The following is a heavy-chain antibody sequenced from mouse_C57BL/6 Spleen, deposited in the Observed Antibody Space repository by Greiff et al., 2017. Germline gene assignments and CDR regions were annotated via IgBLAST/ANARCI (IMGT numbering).Heavy chain of an antibody. J-gene: IGHJ4*01. Sequence: QVQLQQPGAELVMPGASVKLSCKASGYTFTSYWMHWVKQRPGQGLEWIGEIDPSDSYTNYNQKFKGKSTLTVDKSSSTAYMQLSSLTSEDSAVYYCARGQGTVVAVDYWGQGTSVTVSS. CDR2: IDPSDSYT. CDR1: GYTFTSYW. CDR3: ARGQGTVVAVDY. D-gene: IGHD1-1*01. V-gene: IGHV1-69*01.